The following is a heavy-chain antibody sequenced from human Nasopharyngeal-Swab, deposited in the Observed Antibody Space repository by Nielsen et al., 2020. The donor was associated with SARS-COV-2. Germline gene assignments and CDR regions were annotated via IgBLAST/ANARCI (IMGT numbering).Heavy chain of an antibody. D-gene: IGHD6-13*01. CDR3: ARGYSSSWQGYYFDY. Sequence: VRQMPGKGLEWMGGIIPIFGTANYAQKFQGRVTITADESTSTAYMELSSLRSEDTAVYYCARGYSSSWQGYYFDYWGQGTLVTVSS. CDR2: IIPIFGTA. V-gene: IGHV1-69*01. J-gene: IGHJ4*02.